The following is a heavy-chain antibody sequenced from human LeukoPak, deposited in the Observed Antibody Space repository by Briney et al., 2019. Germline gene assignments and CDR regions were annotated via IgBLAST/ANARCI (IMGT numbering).Heavy chain of an antibody. V-gene: IGHV4-34*01. Sequence: SETLSLTCAVYGGSFSDYYWSWIRQPPGKGLEWIGEINHSGSTNYNPSLKSRVTISIDTSKNQFSLKLSSVTAADTAVYYCARVPHFGDYGWFDPWGQGTLVTVSS. CDR1: GGSFSDYY. CDR2: INHSGST. J-gene: IGHJ5*02. CDR3: ARVPHFGDYGWFDP. D-gene: IGHD4-17*01.